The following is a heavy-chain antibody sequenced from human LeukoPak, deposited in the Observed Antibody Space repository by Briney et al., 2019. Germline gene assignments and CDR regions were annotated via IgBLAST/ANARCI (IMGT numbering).Heavy chain of an antibody. D-gene: IGHD3-10*01. CDR1: GFTFRSYG. CDR3: AKDLFGSSADLDY. Sequence: GGSLRLSCAASGFTFRSYGMHWVRQAPGKGLEWVAVISYDGSNEYYADSVKGRFTISRDSSKNTLYLQMNSLRAEDTAVYYCAKDLFGSSADLDYWGQGTLVTVSS. CDR2: ISYDGSNE. J-gene: IGHJ4*02. V-gene: IGHV3-30*18.